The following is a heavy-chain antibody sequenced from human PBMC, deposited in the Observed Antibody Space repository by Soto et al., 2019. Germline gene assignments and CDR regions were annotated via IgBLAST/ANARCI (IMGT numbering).Heavy chain of an antibody. CDR3: ARRVSASAGSWFDP. CDR1: GGSIRSGGDS. J-gene: IGHJ5*02. V-gene: IGHV4-30-2*01. Sequence: PSETLSLTCAVSGGSIRSGGDSWIWIRQPPGKDLEWIGYIYHYGNAYYNPSLKSRVTISVDRSKNQFSPQLSSVTAADTAVYYCARRVSASAGSWFDPWAQGTLVTVSS. D-gene: IGHD3-3*01. CDR2: IYHYGNA.